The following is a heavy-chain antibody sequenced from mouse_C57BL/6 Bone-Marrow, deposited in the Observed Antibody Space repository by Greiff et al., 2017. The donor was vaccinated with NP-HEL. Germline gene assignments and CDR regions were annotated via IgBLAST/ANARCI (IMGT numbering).Heavy chain of an antibody. CDR3: SRDYSNYWFAY. Sequence: QVQLQQSGAELAKPGASVKLSCKASGYTFTSYWMHWVKQRPGQGLEWIGYINPSSGYTKYNQKLKDKATLTADKSSSTAYMQLSSLTDEDAAVYYCSRDYSNYWFAYWGQGTLVTVSA. J-gene: IGHJ3*01. CDR1: GYTFTSYW. D-gene: IGHD2-5*01. V-gene: IGHV1-7*01. CDR2: INPSSGYT.